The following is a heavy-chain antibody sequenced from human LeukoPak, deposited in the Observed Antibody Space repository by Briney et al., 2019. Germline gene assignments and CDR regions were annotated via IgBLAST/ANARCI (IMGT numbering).Heavy chain of an antibody. CDR2: MNPNSGNT. CDR3: ARVLARMGTTFPRGFDY. CDR1: GYTFTSYD. J-gene: IGHJ4*02. Sequence: GASVKVSCKASGYTFTSYDINWVRQATGQGLEWMGWMNPNSGNTGYAQKFQGRVTMTRNTSISTAYMELSSLRSEDTAVYYCARVLARMGTTFPRGFDYWGQGTLVTVSS. D-gene: IGHD1-1*01. V-gene: IGHV1-8*01.